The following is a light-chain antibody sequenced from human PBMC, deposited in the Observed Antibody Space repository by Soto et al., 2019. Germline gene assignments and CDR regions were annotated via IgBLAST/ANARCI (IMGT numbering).Light chain of an antibody. CDR3: SSYISGSIPFV. J-gene: IGLJ1*01. V-gene: IGLV2-14*01. CDR2: DVS. CDR1: SSDVGGYNF. Sequence: QSALTQPASVSGSPGQSITISCTGTSSDVGGYNFVSWYQLHPGKAPKLMIFDVSNRPSGVSDRFSGSKSDNTASLTISGLQAEDEADYYCSSYISGSIPFVFGTGTKVTVL.